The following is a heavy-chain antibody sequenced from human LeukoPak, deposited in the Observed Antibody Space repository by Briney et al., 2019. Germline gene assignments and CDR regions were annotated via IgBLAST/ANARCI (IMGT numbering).Heavy chain of an antibody. J-gene: IGHJ6*02. Sequence: SQTLSLTCAISGDSVSSNNAAWNWIRQSPSRGLEWLGRAYYRSKWFNDYAVSVKSRITITSDTSKNQFSLKLNSVTPEDTAVYYCARTRYSSGGAYYYGVDVWGQGTTVTVSS. D-gene: IGHD6-19*01. CDR1: GDSVSSNNAA. CDR2: AYYRSKWFN. V-gene: IGHV6-1*01. CDR3: ARTRYSSGGAYYYGVDV.